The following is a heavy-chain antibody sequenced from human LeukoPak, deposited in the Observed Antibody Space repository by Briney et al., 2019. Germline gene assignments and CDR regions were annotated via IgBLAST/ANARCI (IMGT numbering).Heavy chain of an antibody. V-gene: IGHV3-30*18. J-gene: IGHJ4*02. CDR3: AKGGRIAVAGDTNDY. CDR2: ISNDGTNK. D-gene: IGHD6-19*01. Sequence: PGGSLRLSCAASGITFSTQGMHWVRQAPGKGLEWVAFISNDGTNKYYADSVKGRFTISRDNSKNTLYLQMNSLRAEDTAVYYCAKGGRIAVAGDTNDYWGQGTLVTVSS. CDR1: GITFSTQG.